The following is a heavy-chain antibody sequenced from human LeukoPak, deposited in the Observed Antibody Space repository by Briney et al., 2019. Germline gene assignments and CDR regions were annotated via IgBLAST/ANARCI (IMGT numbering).Heavy chain of an antibody. CDR3: AREWAAGGNSLDY. D-gene: IGHD4-23*01. Sequence: KPSETLSLTCTVSGYSISSGYYWGWIWQPPGKGLEWIGSIYHSGSTYYNPSLKSRVTISVDTSKNQFSLKLSSVTAADTAVYYCAREWAAGGNSLDYWGQGTPVTVSS. J-gene: IGHJ4*02. V-gene: IGHV4-38-2*02. CDR1: GYSISSGYY. CDR2: IYHSGST.